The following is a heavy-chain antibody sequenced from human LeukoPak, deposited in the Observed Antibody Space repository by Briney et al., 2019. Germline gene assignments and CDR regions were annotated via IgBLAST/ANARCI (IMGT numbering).Heavy chain of an antibody. D-gene: IGHD6-13*01. CDR3: TTSPLFTAAGTNY. J-gene: IGHJ4*02. CDR1: GFTFSSYG. V-gene: IGHV3-15*01. CDR2: IKSKTDGGTT. Sequence: PGRSLRLSCAASGFTFSSYGMHWVRQAPGKGLEWVGRIKSKTDGGTTDYAAPVKGRFTISRDDSKNTLYLQMNSLKTEDTAVYYCTTSPLFTAAGTNYWGQGTLVTVSS.